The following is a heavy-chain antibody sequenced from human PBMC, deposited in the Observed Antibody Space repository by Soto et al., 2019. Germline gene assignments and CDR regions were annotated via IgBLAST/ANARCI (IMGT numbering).Heavy chain of an antibody. CDR3: ATTLSLMRGVTSFFYAMEV. D-gene: IGHD3-10*01. J-gene: IGHJ6*02. V-gene: IGHV1-69*12. Sequence: QVQLVQSGAEVKKPGSSVKVSCKASGGSFSNNAISWVRQAPGQGLEWMGGIIPIFGTPNYAQKFQGRVTVIAGESTGTAYMALRSLRSEDTAVYYCATTLSLMRGVTSFFYAMEVWGQGTTVTVSS. CDR2: IIPIFGTP. CDR1: GGSFSNNA.